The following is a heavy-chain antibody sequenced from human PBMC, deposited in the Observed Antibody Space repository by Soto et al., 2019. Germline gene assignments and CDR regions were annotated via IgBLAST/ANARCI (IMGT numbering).Heavy chain of an antibody. V-gene: IGHV4-4*02. CDR2: IYHSGST. CDR1: GGSISSSNW. CDR3: ARTPDSYDSSGYYYYHGMDV. J-gene: IGHJ6*02. D-gene: IGHD3-22*01. Sequence: SETLSLTCAVSGGSISSSNWWSWVRQPPGKGLEWIGEIYHSGSTNYNPSLKSRVTISVDKSKNQFSLKLSSVTAADTAVYYCARTPDSYDSSGYYYYHGMDVWGQGTTVTVSS.